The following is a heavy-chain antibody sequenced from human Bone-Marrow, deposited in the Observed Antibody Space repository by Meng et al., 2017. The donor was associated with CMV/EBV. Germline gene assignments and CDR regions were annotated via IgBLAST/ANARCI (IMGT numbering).Heavy chain of an antibody. CDR1: GGTFSSYT. V-gene: IGHV1-69*04. Sequence: SVNVSCKASGGTFSSYTISWVRQAPGQGLEWMGRIIPILGIANYAQKFQGRVTITADKSTSTAYMELSSLRSEDTAVYYCARDLGEGQLVQGDYWGQGTLVTVSS. CDR2: IIPILGIA. J-gene: IGHJ4*02. CDR3: ARDLGEGQLVQGDY. D-gene: IGHD6-6*01.